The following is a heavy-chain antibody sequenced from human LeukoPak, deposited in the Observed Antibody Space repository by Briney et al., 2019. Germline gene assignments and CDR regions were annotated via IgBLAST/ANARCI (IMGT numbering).Heavy chain of an antibody. V-gene: IGHV4-38-2*01. D-gene: IGHD3-10*01. CDR3: LNP. Sequence: NPSETLSLTCAVSGYSITSGYYWGWIRQSPGRGLEWIATIFHSGSIYYNPSLKSRVTLSVDTSKNQFTLKLKSPSLQGVHPPQPLNP. CDR2: IFHSGSI. CDR1: GYSITSGYY. J-gene: IGHJ5*02.